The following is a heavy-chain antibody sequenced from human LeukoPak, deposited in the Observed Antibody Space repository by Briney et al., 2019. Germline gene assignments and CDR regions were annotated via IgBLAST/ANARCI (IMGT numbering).Heavy chain of an antibody. V-gene: IGHV3-53*01. Sequence: HTGGSLRLSCAASGFTVSTNYMSWVRQAPGKGLEWVSVIYSGGSTYFADSVKGRFTISRDNSKNTLYLQMNSLGAEDTAVYYCARPYSGSYFNYGMDVWGQGTTVTVSS. J-gene: IGHJ6*02. CDR3: ARPYSGSYFNYGMDV. D-gene: IGHD1-26*01. CDR1: GFTVSTNY. CDR2: IYSGGST.